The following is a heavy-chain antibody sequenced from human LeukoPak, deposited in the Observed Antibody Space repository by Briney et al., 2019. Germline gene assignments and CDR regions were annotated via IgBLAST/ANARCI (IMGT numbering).Heavy chain of an antibody. CDR1: GFTFSIYS. D-gene: IGHD2-21*02. J-gene: IGHJ2*01. Sequence: GGSLRLSCAASGFTFSIYSMNWVRQAPGEGLEWVSSISSSSSYIYYADSVKGRFTISRDNAKNSLYLQMNSLRAEDTAVYYCARGPPSAYCGDDCYWYFDLWGRGTLVTVSS. CDR2: ISSSSSYI. V-gene: IGHV3-21*01. CDR3: ARGPPSAYCGDDCYWYFDL.